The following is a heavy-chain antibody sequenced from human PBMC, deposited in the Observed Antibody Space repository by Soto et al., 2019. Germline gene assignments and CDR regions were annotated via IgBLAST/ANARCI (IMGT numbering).Heavy chain of an antibody. CDR2: INPNSGGT. D-gene: IGHD3-10*01. V-gene: IGHV1-2*02. CDR1: GYTFTGAY. Sequence: QAQLVHSGAEVKKPGASVKVSCKASGYTFTGAYIHWVGQAPGQGLEWMGCINPNSGGTEFAQKFQGRVTMTRDTSITTVYMEMNRLRSDDTGVYYCARDFTTRSYGVDVWGQGTAVTVSS. J-gene: IGHJ6*02. CDR3: ARDFTTRSYGVDV.